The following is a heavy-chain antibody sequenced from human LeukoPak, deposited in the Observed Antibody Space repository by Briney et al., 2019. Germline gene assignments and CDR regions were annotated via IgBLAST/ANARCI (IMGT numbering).Heavy chain of an antibody. D-gene: IGHD5-18*01. J-gene: IGHJ5*02. CDR3: AREGYAYGKNWFDP. V-gene: IGHV4-39*07. CDR1: GGSIRSGSYY. Sequence: SETLSLTCTVSGGSIRSGSYYWGWIRQPPGKGLEWIGSIYYRGNTYYSPSLKSRVTISLDTSKNKFSLKLSSVTAADTAVYYCAREGYAYGKNWFDPWGQGTLVTVSS. CDR2: IYYRGNT.